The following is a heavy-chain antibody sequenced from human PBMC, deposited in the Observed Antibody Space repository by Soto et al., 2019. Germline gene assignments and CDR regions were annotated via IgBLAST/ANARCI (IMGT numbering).Heavy chain of an antibody. D-gene: IGHD6-6*01. Sequence: QVQLVESGGGVVQPGRSLRLSCAASGFTFSIYGMHWVRHAPGKGLEWVAVILYDGSNKYYADYVKGRFPISRDNCKNWLYLEMNILLAEDTAVYYISIEQRVSSDYWSQVTLVTVS. J-gene: IGHJ4*02. CDR3: SIEQRVSSDY. V-gene: IGHV3-30*03. CDR1: GFTFSIYG. CDR2: ILYDGSNK.